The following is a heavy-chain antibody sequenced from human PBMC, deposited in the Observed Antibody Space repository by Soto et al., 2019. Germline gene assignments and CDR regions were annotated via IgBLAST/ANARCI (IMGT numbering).Heavy chain of an antibody. J-gene: IGHJ4*02. D-gene: IGHD3-3*01. CDR1: GGTFSSYA. V-gene: IGHV1-69*06. Sequence: QVQLVQSGAEVKKPGSSVKVSCKASGGTFSSYAISWVRQAPGQGLEWMGGIIPIFGTANYAQKFQGRVTITADKSTSTAYMELSSLRSEDTAVYYCASAYHAYDFWSGYYPFDYWGQGTLVTVSS. CDR3: ASAYHAYDFWSGYYPFDY. CDR2: IIPIFGTA.